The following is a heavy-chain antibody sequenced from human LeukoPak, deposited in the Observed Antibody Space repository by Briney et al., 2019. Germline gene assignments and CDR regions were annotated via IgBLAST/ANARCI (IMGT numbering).Heavy chain of an antibody. CDR2: ISWNSGSI. Sequence: PGGSLRLSCAASGFTFDDYAMHWVRQAPGKGLEWVSGISWNSGSIGYADSVKGRFTISRDNAKNSLYLQMNSLRAEDTALYYCAKDEYYYDRSGYSRFGTFDYWGQGTLVTVSS. CDR1: GFTFDDYA. V-gene: IGHV3-9*01. CDR3: AKDEYYYDRSGYSRFGTFDY. J-gene: IGHJ4*02. D-gene: IGHD3-22*01.